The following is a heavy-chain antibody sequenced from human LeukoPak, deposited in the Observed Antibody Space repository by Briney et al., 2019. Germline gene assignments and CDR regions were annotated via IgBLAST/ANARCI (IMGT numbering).Heavy chain of an antibody. D-gene: IGHD3-22*01. CDR1: GGTFSSYA. J-gene: IGHJ4*02. V-gene: IGHV1-69*13. Sequence: SVKVSCKASGGTFSSYAISWVRQAPGQGLEWMGGIIPIFGTANYAQKFQGRVTITADESTSTAYMELGSLRSEDTAVYYCVTYYYDSSGYYSNFDYWGQGTLVTVSS. CDR2: IIPIFGTA. CDR3: VTYYYDSSGYYSNFDY.